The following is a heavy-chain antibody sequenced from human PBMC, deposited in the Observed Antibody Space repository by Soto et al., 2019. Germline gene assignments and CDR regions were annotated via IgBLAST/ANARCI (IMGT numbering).Heavy chain of an antibody. CDR3: AIYKAGAGGSGF. J-gene: IGHJ4*02. V-gene: IGHV4-61*01. Sequence: QVHLQESGPGLIKPSETLSLTCSVSGASVTSDSYHWTWIRQPPGKGLEWIGQTGSTNYNPSLKSRITISVDTSKNQFSLNLDSVTAADTAIYYCAIYKAGAGGSGFWGQGTLVIVSS. D-gene: IGHD6-19*01. CDR1: GASVTSDSYH. CDR2: QTGST.